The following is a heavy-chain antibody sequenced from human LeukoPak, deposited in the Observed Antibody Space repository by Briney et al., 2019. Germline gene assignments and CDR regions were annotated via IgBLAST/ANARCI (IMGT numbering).Heavy chain of an antibody. D-gene: IGHD6-13*01. Sequence: GGSLRLSCAASGFTFSSYWMSWVRQAPGEGLEWLANIRQDGSEQQYVDSVKGRFTISRDNAKNSVYLQMDSLRAEDTAVYYCAREEHSSSWTVDYWGQGTLVTVSS. CDR3: AREEHSSSWTVDY. CDR1: GFTFSSYW. J-gene: IGHJ4*02. CDR2: IRQDGSEQ. V-gene: IGHV3-7*01.